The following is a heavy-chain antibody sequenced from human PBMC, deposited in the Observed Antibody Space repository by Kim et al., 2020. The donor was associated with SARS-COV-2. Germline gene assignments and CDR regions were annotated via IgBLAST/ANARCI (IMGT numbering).Heavy chain of an antibody. J-gene: IGHJ4*02. CDR3: ARRGEGPYYFDT. Sequence: GGSLRLSCAASGSTFGSYAMHWVRQAPGKGLEWAANIYFDGSKQSYADSVKGRFTISRDNSKNTLFLQMNSLRGDDTAVYYCARRGEGPYYFDTWGQGTLVTVSS. CDR1: GSTFGSYA. V-gene: IGHV3-33*01. CDR2: IYFDGSKQ. D-gene: IGHD3-16*01.